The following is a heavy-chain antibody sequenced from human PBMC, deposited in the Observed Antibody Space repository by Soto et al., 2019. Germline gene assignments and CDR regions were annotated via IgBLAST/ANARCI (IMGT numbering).Heavy chain of an antibody. D-gene: IGHD4-4*01. V-gene: IGHV1-69*13. CDR3: TSKGNSMDY. CDR1: GGTFSSYA. J-gene: IGHJ4*02. Sequence: GASVKVSCKASGGTFSSYAISWVRQAPGQGLEWMGGVIPIFGTANYAQKFQGRVTITADESTSTAYMELSSLRSEDTAVYYCTSKGNSMDYWGQGTLVTVSS. CDR2: VIPIFGTA.